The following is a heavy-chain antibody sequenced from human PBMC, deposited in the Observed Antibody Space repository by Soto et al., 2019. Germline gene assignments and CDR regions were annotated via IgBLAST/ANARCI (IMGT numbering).Heavy chain of an antibody. CDR2: IIPILGLA. J-gene: IGHJ6*02. Sequence: QVQLVQSGAEVKKPGSSVKVSCKASGGTFSSYTISWVRQAPGQGLEWMGRIIPILGLANYAQKFQGRVTITADKSTSTAYMELSSLRSEDTAVYYWASLMSSGYYYGMDVWGQGTTVTVSS. V-gene: IGHV1-69*02. CDR1: GGTFSSYT. CDR3: ASLMSSGYYYGMDV. D-gene: IGHD3-10*01.